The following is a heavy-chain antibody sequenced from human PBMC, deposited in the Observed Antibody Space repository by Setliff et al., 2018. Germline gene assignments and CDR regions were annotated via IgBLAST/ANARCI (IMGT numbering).Heavy chain of an antibody. CDR3: ARAGLAAAGRKGVFDH. D-gene: IGHD6-25*01. V-gene: IGHV1-18*01. J-gene: IGHJ4*02. Sequence: ASVKVSCKASGYTFTDFGINWVRQAPGQGLEWMGWISPYTGNTYSAQRFQGRVTLTTDTSTSTAYMEVKSLTSDDTAVYYCARAGLAAAGRKGVFDHWGQGTLVTV. CDR1: GYTFTDFG. CDR2: ISPYTGNT.